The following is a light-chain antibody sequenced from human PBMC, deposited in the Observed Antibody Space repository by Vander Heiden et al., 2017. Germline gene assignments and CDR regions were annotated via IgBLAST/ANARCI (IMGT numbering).Light chain of an antibody. Sequence: QSALTQPASVSGSPGQSITISCTGTSSDVGGYNYVSWYQQHPGKAPKLMIYDVSNRPSGVSNRFSGSKSGNTASLTISGLQAEDEADYYCSSYTSSSTLWGFGGGTKLTGL. CDR1: SSDVGGYNY. J-gene: IGLJ3*02. CDR3: SSYTSSSTLWG. CDR2: DVS. V-gene: IGLV2-14*03.